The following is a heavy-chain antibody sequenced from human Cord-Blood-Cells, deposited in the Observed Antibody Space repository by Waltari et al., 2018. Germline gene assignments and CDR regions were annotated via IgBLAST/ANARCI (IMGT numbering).Heavy chain of an antibody. CDR1: GGPISSSRYY. J-gene: IGHJ2*01. CDR3: ARRQTGDLTNFDL. Sequence: QLQLQESGPGLVTPSETLSLTCTVSGGPISSSRYYWGWIRQPPWKGLEWIGSIYYSGSTYYNPSLKSRVTISVDTSKNQFSLKLSSVTAADTAVYYCARRQTGDLTNFDLWGRGTLVTVSS. CDR2: IYYSGST. D-gene: IGHD7-27*01. V-gene: IGHV4-39*01.